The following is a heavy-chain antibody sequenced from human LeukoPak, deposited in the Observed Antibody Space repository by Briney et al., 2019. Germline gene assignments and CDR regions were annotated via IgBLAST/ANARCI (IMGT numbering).Heavy chain of an antibody. D-gene: IGHD6-13*01. V-gene: IGHV4-39*01. Sequence: PSETLSLTCTVSGGSISSSSYYWGWIRQPPGKGLEWIGSIYYSGSTYYNPSLKSRVTISVDTSKNQFSLKLSSVTAADTAVYYCARHEDGIAAAGGDLGYWGQGTLVTVSS. CDR3: ARHEDGIAAAGGDLGY. CDR2: IYYSGST. J-gene: IGHJ4*02. CDR1: GGSISSSSYY.